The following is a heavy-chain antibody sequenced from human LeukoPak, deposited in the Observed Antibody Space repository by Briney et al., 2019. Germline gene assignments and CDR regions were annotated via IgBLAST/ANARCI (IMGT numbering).Heavy chain of an antibody. D-gene: IGHD3-22*01. CDR1: GGSLSGYY. CDR3: ARYGYYYDSSGYYSLSYFDY. V-gene: IGHV4-34*01. Sequence: SSETLSLTCAVYGGSLSGYYWSWIRQPPGKGLEWIGEINHSGSTNYNPSLKSRVTISVDTSKNQFSLKLSSVTAADTAVYYCARYGYYYDSSGYYSLSYFDYWGQGTLVTVSS. CDR2: INHSGST. J-gene: IGHJ4*02.